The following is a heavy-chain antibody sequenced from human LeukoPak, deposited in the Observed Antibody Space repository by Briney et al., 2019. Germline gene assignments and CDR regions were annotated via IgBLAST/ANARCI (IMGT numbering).Heavy chain of an antibody. D-gene: IGHD3-22*01. CDR3: ARGRASPSYYYDTGGPDNWFDP. Sequence: ASVKVSCKASGYTFTGHYMHWVRQAPGQGLEWMGWINPNSGGTNYAQKFQGKVTMTRGTSISTAYMELSSLKSDDTAVYYCARGRASPSYYYDTGGPDNWFDPWGQGTLVTVSS. V-gene: IGHV1-2*02. CDR1: GYTFTGHY. J-gene: IGHJ5*02. CDR2: INPNSGGT.